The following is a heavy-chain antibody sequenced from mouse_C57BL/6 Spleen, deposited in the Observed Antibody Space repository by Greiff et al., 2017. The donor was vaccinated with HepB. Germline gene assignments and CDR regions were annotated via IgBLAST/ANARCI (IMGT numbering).Heavy chain of an antibody. D-gene: IGHD3-2*02. V-gene: IGHV5-9*01. Sequence: EVMLVESGGGLVKPGGSLKLSCAASGFTFSSYTMSWVRQTPEKRLEWVATISGGGGNTYYPDSVKGRFTISRDNAKNTLYLQVSSLRSEDTALYYCARQLRRGYFDYWGQGTTLTVSS. CDR1: GFTFSSYT. J-gene: IGHJ2*01. CDR2: ISGGGGNT. CDR3: ARQLRRGYFDY.